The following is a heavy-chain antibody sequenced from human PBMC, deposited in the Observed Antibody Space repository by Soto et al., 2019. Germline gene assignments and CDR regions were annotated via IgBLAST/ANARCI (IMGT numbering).Heavy chain of an antibody. J-gene: IGHJ4*02. V-gene: IGHV3-23*01. Sequence: EVQLLESGGGLVQPGGSLRLSCAASGFTFSNYAMNWVRQAPGKGLEWVSVFSGSGATTYYADSVQGRFTISRDNSRKTLYLQMNRMSTEDSAVYYCATSFEWGQSFSWYLFDYWGQGTLVTVSS. CDR2: FSGSGATT. D-gene: IGHD6-13*01. CDR1: GFTFSNYA. CDR3: ATSFEWGQSFSWYLFDY.